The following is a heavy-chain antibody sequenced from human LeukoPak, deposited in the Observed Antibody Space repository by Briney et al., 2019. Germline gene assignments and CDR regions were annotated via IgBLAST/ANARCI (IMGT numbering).Heavy chain of an antibody. CDR1: GFTFSSYW. D-gene: IGHD3-22*01. Sequence: GGSLRLSCAASGFTFSSYWMTWVRQAPGKGLEWVANIKQDGSEKYYVDSAKGRFTISRDNAKNSLYLQMNSLRAEDTAVYYCARPRDMIVVDPFDCWGQGTLVIVSS. J-gene: IGHJ4*02. CDR2: IKQDGSEK. CDR3: ARPRDMIVVDPFDC. V-gene: IGHV3-7*01.